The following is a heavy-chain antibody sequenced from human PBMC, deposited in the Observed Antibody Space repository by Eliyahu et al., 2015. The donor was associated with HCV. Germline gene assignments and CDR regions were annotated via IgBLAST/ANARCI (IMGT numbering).Heavy chain of an antibody. Sequence: QITLKESGPTLVKPTQTLTLTCTFSGFSLSTSGVGVGWIRQPPGKALEWLALIYWDDDKRYSPSLKSRLTITKDTSKNQVVLTMTNMDPVDTATYYCAHSLGRLNEKKNWGKLYWYFDLWGRGTLVTVSS. CDR1: GFSLSTSGVG. CDR2: IYWDDDK. V-gene: IGHV2-5*02. CDR3: AHSLGRLNEKKNWGKLYWYFDL. D-gene: IGHD7-27*01. J-gene: IGHJ2*01.